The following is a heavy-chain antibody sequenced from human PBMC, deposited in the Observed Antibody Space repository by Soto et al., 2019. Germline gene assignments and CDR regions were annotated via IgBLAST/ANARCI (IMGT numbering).Heavy chain of an antibody. Sequence: QVQLQESGPGLVKPSQTLSLTCTVSGGSISDGAYYWSWIRQPPGKGLEWIGHIYDSGNTYNNPSLKSQLTISVDTSKNHFSLNLNSVTAADTAVYSCASGLSGDKVDQWGQGTPVTVSS. CDR3: ASGLSGDKVDQ. J-gene: IGHJ4*02. CDR2: IYDSGNT. D-gene: IGHD2-21*01. V-gene: IGHV4-30-4*01. CDR1: GGSISDGAYY.